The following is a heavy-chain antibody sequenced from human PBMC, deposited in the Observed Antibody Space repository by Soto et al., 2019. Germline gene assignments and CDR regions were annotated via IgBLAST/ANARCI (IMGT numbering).Heavy chain of an antibody. CDR3: ARSGDNYNLLDY. Sequence: GGSLRLSCEASGFTFSDYYMSWIRQAPGKGLEWIAYSSNSGTFTKYADSVKGRFSISRDNAKNSLYLQINNLSGEDTATYLCARSGDNYNLLDYWGQGTPVTVPS. CDR1: GFTFSDYY. V-gene: IGHV3-11*06. J-gene: IGHJ4*02. CDR2: SSNSGTFT. D-gene: IGHD1-1*01.